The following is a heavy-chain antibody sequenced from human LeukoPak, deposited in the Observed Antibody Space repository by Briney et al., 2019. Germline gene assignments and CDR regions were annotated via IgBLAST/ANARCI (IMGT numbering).Heavy chain of an antibody. D-gene: IGHD6-19*01. CDR3: ARGRIRGYSSGWDARYWYFDL. CDR2: IYYSGST. CDR1: GGSISSYY. J-gene: IGHJ2*01. Sequence: SETLSLTCTVSGGSISSYYWSWLRQPPGKGLEWIGYIYYSGSTNYNPSLKSRVTISVDTSKNQFSLKLSSVTAADTAVYYCARGRIRGYSSGWDARYWYFDLWGRGTLVTVSS. V-gene: IGHV4-59*01.